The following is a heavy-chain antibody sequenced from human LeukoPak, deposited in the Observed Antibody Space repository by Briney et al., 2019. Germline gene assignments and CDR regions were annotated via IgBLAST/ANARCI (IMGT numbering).Heavy chain of an antibody. Sequence: GGSLRLSCSASGFTFSIYAMHWVRQAPGKGLEYVSLITSNGGSTYYADSAKGRFTISRDNSKNTVYLQMSSLRDEDTAVYYCVKPYGSGSYKYWGQGTPVTVSS. D-gene: IGHD3-10*01. CDR2: ITSNGGST. J-gene: IGHJ4*02. V-gene: IGHV3-64D*09. CDR3: VKPYGSGSYKY. CDR1: GFTFSIYA.